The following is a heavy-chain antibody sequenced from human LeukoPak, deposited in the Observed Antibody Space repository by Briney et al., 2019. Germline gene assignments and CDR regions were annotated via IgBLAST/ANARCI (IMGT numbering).Heavy chain of an antibody. CDR2: IYYAGNT. Sequence: SETLSLTCTISGASIRTYYWTWIRQPPGKGLEWIGYIYYAGNTIHNPSLNSRVTISVDTSKNQFSLKLTSLTAADTAVYYCARGASSSWTTTFDPWGQGTLVTVSS. V-gene: IGHV4-59*01. CDR1: GASIRTYY. CDR3: ARGASSSWTTTFDP. D-gene: IGHD6-13*01. J-gene: IGHJ5*02.